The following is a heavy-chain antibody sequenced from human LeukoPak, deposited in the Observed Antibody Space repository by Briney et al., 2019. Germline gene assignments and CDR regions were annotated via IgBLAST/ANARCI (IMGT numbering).Heavy chain of an antibody. D-gene: IGHD1-26*01. CDR3: ATLKGERDNWFDP. CDR2: IYYSGAT. J-gene: IGHJ5*02. CDR1: GGSISSYD. Sequence: SETLSLTCTVSGGSISSYDWSWIRQPPGKGLEWIGYIYYSGATNYNPSLKSRVIISVDRSKNQFSLELSSVTAADKAVYYCATLKGERDNWFDPWGQGNLVTVSS. V-gene: IGHV4-59*01.